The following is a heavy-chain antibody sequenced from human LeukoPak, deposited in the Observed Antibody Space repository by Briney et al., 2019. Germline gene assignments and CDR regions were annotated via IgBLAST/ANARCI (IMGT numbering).Heavy chain of an antibody. Sequence: ASVKVSCKASVYTFTGHYMHWVRQGPGQGPEWMGWINPKSGVTNYAQTFQGRVTMTRDTSISIVYMELSRLTLVDTAVYYCARALRYDDSSGYYAYWGQGTLVTVSS. CDR1: VYTFTGHY. CDR2: INPKSGVT. V-gene: IGHV1-2*02. CDR3: ARALRYDDSSGYYAY. J-gene: IGHJ4*01. D-gene: IGHD3-22*01.